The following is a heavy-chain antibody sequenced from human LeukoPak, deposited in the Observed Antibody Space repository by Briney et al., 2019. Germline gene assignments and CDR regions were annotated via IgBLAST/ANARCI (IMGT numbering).Heavy chain of an antibody. D-gene: IGHD4-11*01. J-gene: IGHJ4*02. CDR1: GFMFNNYW. V-gene: IGHV3-74*01. Sequence: GGSLRLSCAASGFMFNNYWMHWVRQAPGKGLVWVSRINTDGSSTNYADSVTGRFTISRDNAENTLYLQMNSLRAEDTAIYYCVKDMAGNYDYWGQGTLVTVSS. CDR2: INTDGSST. CDR3: VKDMAGNYDY.